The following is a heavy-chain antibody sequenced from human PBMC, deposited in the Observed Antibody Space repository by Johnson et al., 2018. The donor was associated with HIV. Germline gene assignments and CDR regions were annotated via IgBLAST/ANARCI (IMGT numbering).Heavy chain of an antibody. Sequence: VQMVESGGGLVKPGVSLRLSCVASGFILSNAGMSWVRQAPGKGLEWVGRIKSKTDGGTTDSAAPVKGRFTISRDDSKNTLYLQMNSLKTEDTAVYYCTTGISWFGAITFDIWGQGTMVTVSS. D-gene: IGHD3-10*01. CDR1: GFILSNAG. CDR2: IKSKTDGGTT. V-gene: IGHV3-15*01. CDR3: TTGISWFGAITFDI. J-gene: IGHJ3*02.